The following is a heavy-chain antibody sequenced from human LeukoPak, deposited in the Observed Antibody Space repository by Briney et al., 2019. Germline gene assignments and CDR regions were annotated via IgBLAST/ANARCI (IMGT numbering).Heavy chain of an antibody. J-gene: IGHJ4*02. Sequence: GASVKVSCKASGYSFTGYFIHWVRQAPGQGLEWMGCIDPNSGDTKYAQKFQGRVSMPRDTSTRTAYMELSRLRSDDTAVYYCARDLVEMATISPYFDYWGQGTLVTVSS. D-gene: IGHD5-24*01. CDR2: IDPNSGDT. CDR3: ARDLVEMATISPYFDY. V-gene: IGHV1-2*02. CDR1: GYSFTGYF.